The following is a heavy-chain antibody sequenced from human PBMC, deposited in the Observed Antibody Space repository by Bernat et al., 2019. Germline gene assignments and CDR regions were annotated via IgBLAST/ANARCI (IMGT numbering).Heavy chain of an antibody. D-gene: IGHD2-2*02. CDR1: GFSFIDAW. CDR3: LADIPRPLSQIDY. V-gene: IGHV3-15*01. Sequence: EVQVVESGGGLVKPGESLRLSCAGSGFSFIDAWMTWVRQAPGKGPEWVGRIKSKRAGVRIDYAAPVKGRFTISRDDSKNTLYLQMNSLKTEDTAVYYCLADIPRPLSQIDYWGQGTLVTVSS. CDR2: IKSKRAGVRI. J-gene: IGHJ4*02.